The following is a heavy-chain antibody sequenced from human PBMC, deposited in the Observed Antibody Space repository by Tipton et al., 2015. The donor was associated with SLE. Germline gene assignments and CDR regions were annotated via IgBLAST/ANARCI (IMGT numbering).Heavy chain of an antibody. D-gene: IGHD3-22*01. J-gene: IGHJ4*02. CDR1: GGTFSSYA. CDR2: IIPIFGTA. V-gene: IGHV1-69*01. Sequence: QSGPEVKKPGSSVKVSCKASGGTFSSYAISWVRQAPGQGLEWMGGIIPIFGTANYAQKFQGRVTITADESTSTAYMELSSLRSEDTAVYYCARGPYYYDSSGYYYFDYWGQGTLVTVSS. CDR3: ARGPYYYDSSGYYYFDY.